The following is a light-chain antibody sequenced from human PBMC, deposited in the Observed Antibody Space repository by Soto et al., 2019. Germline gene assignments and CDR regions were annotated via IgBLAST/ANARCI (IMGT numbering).Light chain of an antibody. Sequence: EVVLTQSPVTLSLSPGERATLSCRASQSFRGLLAWYQQKPGQAPRLLIYDAYNRATGIPPRFSGSESGTDFNLTISSLETEDCAVYYCQQGHMWPITFGQGTRLEI. J-gene: IGKJ5*01. CDR2: DAY. CDR3: QQGHMWPIT. CDR1: QSFRGL. V-gene: IGKV3-11*01.